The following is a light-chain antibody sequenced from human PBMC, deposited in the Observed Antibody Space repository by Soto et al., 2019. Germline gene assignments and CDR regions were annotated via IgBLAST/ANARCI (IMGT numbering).Light chain of an antibody. CDR3: QQLYGYPIT. Sequence: IQLTQSPSSLSASLGDRVTITCRASQGINSYLAWYQQEPGKAPKLLIYAASTLQGGVPSRFSGSGSGTDFTLTINSLQPEDFATYYCQQLYGYPITFGQGTKVDI. CDR2: AAS. V-gene: IGKV1-9*01. J-gene: IGKJ1*01. CDR1: QGINSY.